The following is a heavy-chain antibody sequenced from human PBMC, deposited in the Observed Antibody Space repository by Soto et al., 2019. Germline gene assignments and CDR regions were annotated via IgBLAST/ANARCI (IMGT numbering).Heavy chain of an antibody. V-gene: IGHV3-23*01. CDR3: AKGFIVAATTPEFDY. CDR2: VTDSGGKT. D-gene: IGHD1-26*01. CDR1: GFTFTTYA. Sequence: EVQLLESGGGLVQPGGSLRLSCAASGFTFTTYAMSWVRQAPGKGLEWVSGVTDSGGKTYYADSVKGRFTISRDNSKKTLYLQMNSLRAEDTAVYYCAKGFIVAATTPEFDYWGQGTLVTVSS. J-gene: IGHJ4*02.